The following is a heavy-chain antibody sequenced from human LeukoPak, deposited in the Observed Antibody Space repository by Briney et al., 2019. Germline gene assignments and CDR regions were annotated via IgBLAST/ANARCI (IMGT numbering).Heavy chain of an antibody. CDR3: ARSHYYGMDV. CDR2: TLYRSKWYN. V-gene: IGHV6-1*01. CDR1: GVSVSSNSAS. Sequence: SQTLSLTCAISGVSVSSNSASWNWIRQSPSRGLEWLGKTLYRSKWYNDYAVSVKSRITINPDTSKNQFSLQLNSVTPEDTAVYYSARSHYYGMDVWGQGTTVTVAS. J-gene: IGHJ6*02.